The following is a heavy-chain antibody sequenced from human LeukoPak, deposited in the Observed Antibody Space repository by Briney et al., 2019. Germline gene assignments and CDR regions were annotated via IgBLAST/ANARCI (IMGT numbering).Heavy chain of an antibody. CDR1: GFTFTHYP. D-gene: IGHD3-10*01. CDR2: ISYDGSNI. Sequence: GGSLRLSCAASGFTFTHYPIHWVRQAPGKGLEWVALISYDGSNIYYADSVKGRFTISRDNSKNTLYLQMNSLRAEDTAVYYCARDADGVVDYWGQGTLVTVPS. CDR3: ARDADGVVDY. J-gene: IGHJ4*02. V-gene: IGHV3-30-3*01.